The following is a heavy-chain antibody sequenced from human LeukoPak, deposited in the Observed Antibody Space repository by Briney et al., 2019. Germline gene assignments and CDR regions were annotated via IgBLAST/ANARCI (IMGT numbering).Heavy chain of an antibody. Sequence: SETLSLTCTVSGGSINSSSYYWGWIRQPPGKGLEWIGSIYYSGATYYIPSLKSRVTISVDTSKNQFSLKLSSVTAADTAVYYCAGGSDHYYGSGSYKYWGQGTLVTVSS. V-gene: IGHV4-39*01. CDR1: GGSINSSSYY. J-gene: IGHJ4*02. CDR3: AGGSDHYYGSGSYKY. D-gene: IGHD3-10*01. CDR2: IYYSGAT.